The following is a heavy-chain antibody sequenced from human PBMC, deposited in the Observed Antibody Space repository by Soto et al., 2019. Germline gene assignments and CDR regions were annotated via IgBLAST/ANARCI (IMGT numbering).Heavy chain of an antibody. Sequence: GGSLRLSCAASGFTFSSYSMNWVRQAPGKGLEWVSYISSSSSTIYYADSVKGRFTISRDNAKNSLYLQMNSLRAEDTAVYYCARPGPDGEIDYWGQGTLVTVSS. V-gene: IGHV3-48*01. J-gene: IGHJ4*02. CDR1: GFTFSSYS. CDR2: ISSSSSTI. CDR3: ARPGPDGEIDY. D-gene: IGHD3-10*01.